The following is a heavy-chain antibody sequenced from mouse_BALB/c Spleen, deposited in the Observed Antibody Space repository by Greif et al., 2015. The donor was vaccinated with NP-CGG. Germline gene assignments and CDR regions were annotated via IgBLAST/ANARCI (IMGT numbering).Heavy chain of an antibody. V-gene: IGHV1-84*02. CDR3: ARRTGTEAMDY. CDR1: GYTFTDYY. J-gene: IGHJ4*01. D-gene: IGHD4-1*01. Sequence: LVESGPELVKPGASVKISCKASGYTFTDYYINWVKQKPGQGLEWIGWIYPGSGNTKCNEKFKGKATLTVDTSSSTAYMQFSSLTSGDTAVYFCARRTGTEAMDYWGQGTSVTVSS. CDR2: IYPGSGNT.